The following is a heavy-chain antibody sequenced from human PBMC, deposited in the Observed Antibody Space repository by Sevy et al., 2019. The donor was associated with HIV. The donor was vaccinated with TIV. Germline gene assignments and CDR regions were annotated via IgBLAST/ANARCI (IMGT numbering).Heavy chain of an antibody. Sequence: GGSLRLSCAASGFTFSSYSMNWVRQAPGKGLEWVSYISRSSSTIYYVDSVKGRFTTSRDNAKNSLYLQMNSLRAEDTAVYYCARSPPYSSGWYGIDYWGQGTLVTVSS. CDR2: ISRSSSTI. D-gene: IGHD6-19*01. V-gene: IGHV3-48*01. CDR1: GFTFSSYS. J-gene: IGHJ4*02. CDR3: ARSPPYSSGWYGIDY.